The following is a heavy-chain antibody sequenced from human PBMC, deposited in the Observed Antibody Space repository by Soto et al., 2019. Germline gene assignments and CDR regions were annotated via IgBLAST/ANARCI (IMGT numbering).Heavy chain of an antibody. Sequence: EVQLLESGGGLVQPGGSLRLSCAASGFTFSSYAMSWVRQAPGKGLEWVSAISGSGGSTYYADSVKGRFTISRDNSKNAVYLQMNSLCAEETAVYHCAKAEYSSPSDPMFDYWGQGTLVTVSS. J-gene: IGHJ4*02. CDR2: ISGSGGST. CDR3: AKAEYSSPSDPMFDY. V-gene: IGHV3-23*01. CDR1: GFTFSSYA. D-gene: IGHD6-6*01.